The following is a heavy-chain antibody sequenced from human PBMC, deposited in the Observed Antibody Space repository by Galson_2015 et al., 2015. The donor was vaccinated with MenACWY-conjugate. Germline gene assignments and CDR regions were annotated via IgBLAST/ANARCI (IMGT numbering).Heavy chain of an antibody. J-gene: IGHJ4*02. CDR1: GFTFSRSW. V-gene: IGHV3-7*03. CDR3: AIKSFYCSGGTCYSGTFDY. D-gene: IGHD2-15*01. Sequence: SLRLSCAASGFTFSRSWMSWVRQAPGTGLEWVASIKEDQSEKYYVDSVKGRFTISRDNAKNSLVLQMNSLRAEDTAVYYCAIKSFYCSGGTCYSGTFDYWGQGTLVTVSS. CDR2: IKEDQSEK.